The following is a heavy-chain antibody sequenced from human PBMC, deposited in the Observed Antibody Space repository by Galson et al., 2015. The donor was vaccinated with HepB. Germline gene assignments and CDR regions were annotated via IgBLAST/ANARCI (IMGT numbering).Heavy chain of an antibody. Sequence: SLRLSCAGSGFIFSNYALSWVRQAPGKGLQWVSGISGDTYGTYYADSVKGRFTISRDNSNSRLYLQMTSVTADDTAVYYCARFREGGGWLDYWGQGKLVTVSS. CDR2: ISGDTYGT. D-gene: IGHD6-19*01. CDR3: ARFREGGGWLDY. J-gene: IGHJ4*02. CDR1: GFIFSNYA. V-gene: IGHV3-23*01.